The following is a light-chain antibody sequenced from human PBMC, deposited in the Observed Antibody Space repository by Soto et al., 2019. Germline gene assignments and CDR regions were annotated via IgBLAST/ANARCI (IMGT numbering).Light chain of an antibody. CDR3: AAWDDSLSGYI. Sequence: QSVLTQPPSASGTPGQRVTISCSGSSSNIGSNYVYWYQQLPGTAPKLLIYRNNQRPSGVPDRFSGSKSGTSASLAISGLRSEDEADHYCAAWDDSLSGYIFGNGTKVTVL. CDR2: RNN. V-gene: IGLV1-47*01. J-gene: IGLJ1*01. CDR1: SSNIGSNY.